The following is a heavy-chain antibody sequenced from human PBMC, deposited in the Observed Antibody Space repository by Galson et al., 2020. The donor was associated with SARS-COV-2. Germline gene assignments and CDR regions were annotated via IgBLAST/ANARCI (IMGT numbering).Heavy chain of an antibody. V-gene: IGHV7-4-1*02. CDR2: IDTTTGNP. CDR3: ARMPMGTVEVDTFDY. CDR1: GYNITTND. D-gene: IGHD2-15*01. Sequence: ASVKVSCKASGYNITTNDMNWVRQAPGQGLEWMGWIDTTTGNPTYDQSFTGRFIFSLDTSVSTTCLQITSLQADDSAVYYCARMPMGTVEVDTFDYWGQGTLVTV. J-gene: IGHJ4*02.